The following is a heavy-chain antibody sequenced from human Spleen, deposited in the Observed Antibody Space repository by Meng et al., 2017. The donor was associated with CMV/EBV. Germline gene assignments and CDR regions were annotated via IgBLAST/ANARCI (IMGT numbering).Heavy chain of an antibody. D-gene: IGHD1-1*01. CDR1: GGSFSGYY. CDR2: INHSGST. Sequence: SQTLSLTCAVYGGSFSGYYWSWIRQPPGKGLEWIGEINHSGSTNYNPSLKSRVTISVDTSKNQFSLKLSSVTAADTAVYSCARHGPNGTGSLGYFDPWGQGTLVTVSS. CDR3: ARHGPNGTGSLGYFDP. J-gene: IGHJ5*02. V-gene: IGHV4-34*01.